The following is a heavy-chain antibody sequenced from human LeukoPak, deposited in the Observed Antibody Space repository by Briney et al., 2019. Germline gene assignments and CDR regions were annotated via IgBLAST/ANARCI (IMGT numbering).Heavy chain of an antibody. D-gene: IGHD2-15*01. V-gene: IGHV1-69*04. Sequence: GSSVKVSCKASGGTFSSYAISWVRQAPGQGLEWMGRIIPIFSIANYAQKFQGRVTITADKSTSTAYMELSSLRSEDTAVYYCARDGYCSGGSCYSRPHFDYWGQGTLVTVSS. J-gene: IGHJ4*02. CDR2: IIPIFSIA. CDR1: GGTFSSYA. CDR3: ARDGYCSGGSCYSRPHFDY.